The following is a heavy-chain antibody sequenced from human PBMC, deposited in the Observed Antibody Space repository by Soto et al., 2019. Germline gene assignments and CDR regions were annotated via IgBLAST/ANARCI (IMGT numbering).Heavy chain of an antibody. J-gene: IGHJ4*02. V-gene: IGHV1-2*02. D-gene: IGHD6-19*01. CDR1: GYTFTEYY. Sequence: AEVKVCNEASGYTFTEYYLDWVRQAPGQGLEYMGWINPNSGGTSYPQKFQGRVTMTRVTSINTAYMELSRLRSDDTALYYCARDLAVDDYFDSWGQGTLVTVSS. CDR2: INPNSGGT. CDR3: ARDLAVDDYFDS.